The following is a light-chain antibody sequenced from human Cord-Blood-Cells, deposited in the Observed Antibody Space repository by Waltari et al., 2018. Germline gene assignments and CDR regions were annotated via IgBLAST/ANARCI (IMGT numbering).Light chain of an antibody. CDR1: SSDFGSYNL. CDR3: CSYAGSSTWV. J-gene: IGLJ3*02. V-gene: IGLV2-23*01. Sequence: QSALTQPASVSGSPGQSITISCTGTSSDFGSYNLVSWYQQHPGQAPKLMIYEGSKRPSGVSNRFSGSTSGDTASLTISGLQAEDEADYYCCSYAGSSTWVFGGGTKLTVL. CDR2: EGS.